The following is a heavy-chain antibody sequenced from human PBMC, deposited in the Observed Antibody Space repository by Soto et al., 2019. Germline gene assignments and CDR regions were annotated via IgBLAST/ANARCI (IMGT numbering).Heavy chain of an antibody. Sequence: EVQLVESGGVVVQPGGSLRLSCAASGFTFDDYTMHWVRQAPGKGLEWVSLISCDGGSTYYADSVKGRFTISRDKSKNSLYLQMNSLRTHDTALYDCAKYIGPYGGNSGPWGRSYYGMDVWGQGTTVTVSS. CDR1: GFTFDDYT. J-gene: IGHJ6*02. CDR3: AKYIGPYGGNSGPWGRSYYGMDV. CDR2: ISCDGGST. V-gene: IGHV3-43*01. D-gene: IGHD2-21*02.